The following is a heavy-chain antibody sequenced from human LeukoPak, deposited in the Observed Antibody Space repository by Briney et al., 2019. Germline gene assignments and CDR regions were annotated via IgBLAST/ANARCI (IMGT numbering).Heavy chain of an antibody. CDR3: ARGTRRIAAAGLEYFQH. V-gene: IGHV4-31*03. CDR1: GGSISSGGYY. CDR2: IYYSGST. Sequence: SETLSLTCTVSGGSISSGGYYWSWIRQHPGKGLEWIGYIYYSGSTYYNPSLKSRVTISVDTSKNQFSLKLSSVTAADTAVYYCARGTRRIAAAGLEYFQHWGQGTLVTVSS. D-gene: IGHD6-13*01. J-gene: IGHJ1*01.